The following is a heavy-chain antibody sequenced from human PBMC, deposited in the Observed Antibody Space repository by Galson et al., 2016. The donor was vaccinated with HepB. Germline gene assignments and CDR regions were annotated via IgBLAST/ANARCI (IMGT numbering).Heavy chain of an antibody. CDR3: ARGGMRSLPRVISMIVVVNSWFGP. V-gene: IGHV1-8*01. D-gene: IGHD3-22*01. Sequence: SVKVSCKASGYTFTSYDINWVRQATGQGLEWMGWMNPKSGNAVCAQKFQGRVTMTRNTSISTAYMELSSLRSEDTAVYYCARGGMRSLPRVISMIVVVNSWFGPWGQGTLVTVSS. CDR2: MNPKSGNA. CDR1: GYTFTSYD. J-gene: IGHJ5*02.